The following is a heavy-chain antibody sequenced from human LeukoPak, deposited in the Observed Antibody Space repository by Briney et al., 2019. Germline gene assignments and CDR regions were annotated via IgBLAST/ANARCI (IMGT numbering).Heavy chain of an antibody. D-gene: IGHD3-3*01. Sequence: GASVNVSCKVSGYTLTESSMHWVRQAPGKGLEWMGGFDPEDGETIYAQKFQGRVTMTEDTSTDTAYMELSSLRSEDTAVYYCATEGLGVVSPPPYGMDVWGQGTTVTVSS. CDR3: ATEGLGVVSPPPYGMDV. V-gene: IGHV1-24*01. J-gene: IGHJ6*02. CDR1: GYTLTESS. CDR2: FDPEDGET.